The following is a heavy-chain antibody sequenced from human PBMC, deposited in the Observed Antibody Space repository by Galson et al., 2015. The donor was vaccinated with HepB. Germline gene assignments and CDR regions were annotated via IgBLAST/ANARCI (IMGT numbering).Heavy chain of an antibody. Sequence: SLRLSCAASGFTFSCYWMHWVRQAPGKGLVWVSRINSDGSSTSYAGSVKGRFTISRDNAKNTLYLQMNSLRAEDTAVYYCAARLLHSGGMDVWGQGTTVTVSS. CDR1: GFTFSCYW. CDR3: AARLLHSGGMDV. CDR2: INSDGSST. V-gene: IGHV3-74*01. J-gene: IGHJ6*02. D-gene: IGHD3-10*01.